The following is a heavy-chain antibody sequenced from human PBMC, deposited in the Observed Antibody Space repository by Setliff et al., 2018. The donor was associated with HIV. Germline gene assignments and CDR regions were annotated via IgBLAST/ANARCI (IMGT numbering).Heavy chain of an antibody. CDR3: ARPSPLGGDSTTPYDY. CDR2: IDPEDGET. J-gene: IGHJ4*02. V-gene: IGHV1-69-2*01. CDR1: GYTEHY. Sequence: ASVKVSCKASGYTEHYMHWMQQAPGKGLEWMGRIDPEDGETIYAENFQGRVTITADTSTDTTYMEVNSLRAEDTAVYYCARPSPLGGDSTTPYDYWGQGTLVTVSS. D-gene: IGHD2-2*01.